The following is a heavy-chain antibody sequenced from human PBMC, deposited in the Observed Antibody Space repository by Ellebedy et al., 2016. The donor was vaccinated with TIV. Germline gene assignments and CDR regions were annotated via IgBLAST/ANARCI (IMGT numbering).Heavy chain of an antibody. Sequence: PGGSLRLSCAASGFTFSSYAMHWVRQAPGKGLEWVAVISYDGSNKYYADSVKGRFTISRDNSKNTLYLQMNSLRAEDTAVYYCARGKGIVGATWFDYWGQGTLVTVSS. V-gene: IGHV3-30-3*01. D-gene: IGHD1-26*01. CDR3: ARGKGIVGATWFDY. J-gene: IGHJ4*02. CDR2: ISYDGSNK. CDR1: GFTFSSYA.